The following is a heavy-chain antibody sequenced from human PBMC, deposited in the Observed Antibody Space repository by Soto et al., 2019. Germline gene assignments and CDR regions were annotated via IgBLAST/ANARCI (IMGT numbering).Heavy chain of an antibody. D-gene: IGHD3-10*01. V-gene: IGHV1-2*04. CDR2: INPNSGGT. J-gene: IGHJ6*02. Sequence: ASVKVSCKASGYTFTGYYMHWVRHAPGQGLEWRGWINPNSGGTNYAQKLQGWVTMTRDTSISTAYMELSRLRSDDTAVYYCARDLMVRGVIIPHYYGMDVWGQGTTVTVSS. CDR3: ARDLMVRGVIIPHYYGMDV. CDR1: GYTFTGYY.